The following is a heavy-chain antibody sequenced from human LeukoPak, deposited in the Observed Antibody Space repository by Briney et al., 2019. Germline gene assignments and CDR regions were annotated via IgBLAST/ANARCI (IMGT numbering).Heavy chain of an antibody. J-gene: IGHJ4*02. V-gene: IGHV1-24*01. CDR1: GYTLTELS. CDR2: FDPEDGET. Sequence: ASATVSCKVSGYTLTELSMHWLRQAPGKGREWMGGFDPEDGETIYAQKFQGRVTMTEDTSTDTASMELSSLRSEDPAVYYCATSTRGQWMAYWGQGTLVTVSS. CDR3: ATSTRGQWMAY. D-gene: IGHD6-19*01.